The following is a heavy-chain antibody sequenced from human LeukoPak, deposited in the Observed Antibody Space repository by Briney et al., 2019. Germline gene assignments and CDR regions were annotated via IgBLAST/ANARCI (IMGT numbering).Heavy chain of an antibody. J-gene: IGHJ4*02. CDR3: ARGPYGAVDY. Sequence: SETLSLTCTVSGGSVRSSYYYWGWIRQPPGKGLEWIGSIYDSGSTYYNPPLKNRVTISVDTSKNQVSLKLSSVTAADTAVYYCARGPYGAVDYWGQGTLVTVSS. D-gene: IGHD4-17*01. CDR1: GGSVRSSYYY. V-gene: IGHV4-39*01. CDR2: IYDSGST.